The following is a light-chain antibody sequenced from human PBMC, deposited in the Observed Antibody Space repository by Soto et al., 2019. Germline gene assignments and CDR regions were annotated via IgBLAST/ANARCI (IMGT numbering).Light chain of an antibody. Sequence: DIQLSQSPSILSASVGDRVTITCRASQGVRSWLAWYQQQPGKAPKPLIYYDSTLEGGVPSRFSGSGSGTEYTLTISSLQPEDFATYYCQQYNPHSLYSFGQGTKLEIK. J-gene: IGKJ2*01. CDR1: QGVRSW. V-gene: IGKV1-5*01. CDR2: YDS. CDR3: QQYNPHSLYS.